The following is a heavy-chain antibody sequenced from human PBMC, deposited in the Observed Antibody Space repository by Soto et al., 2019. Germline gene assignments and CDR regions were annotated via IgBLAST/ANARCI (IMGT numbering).Heavy chain of an antibody. J-gene: IGHJ5*02. V-gene: IGHV1-69*02. D-gene: IGHD6-13*01. Sequence: GASVKVSCKASGGTFSSYTISWVRQAPGQGLEWMGRIIPILGIANYAQKFQGRVTITADKSTSTAYMELSSLRSEDTAVYYCARSGIAAARWFDLWGQGTLVTVSS. CDR3: ARSGIAAARWFDL. CDR2: IIPILGIA. CDR1: GGTFSSYT.